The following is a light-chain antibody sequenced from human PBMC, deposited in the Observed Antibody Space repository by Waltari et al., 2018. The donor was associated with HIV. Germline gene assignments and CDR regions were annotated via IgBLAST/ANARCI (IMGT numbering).Light chain of an antibody. CDR2: DVT. CDR1: SSDIGSFDY. V-gene: IGLV2-14*03. CDR3: CSYSDSGTIL. J-gene: IGLJ2*01. Sequence: SALTQPASVSGSPGQSITISCLGASSDIGSFDYASWYQQHPDKAPKLILYDVTYRPSGVSGRFAGSRSGSMASLTSSGLQPEDEADYFCCSYSDSGTILFGGGTRVTVL.